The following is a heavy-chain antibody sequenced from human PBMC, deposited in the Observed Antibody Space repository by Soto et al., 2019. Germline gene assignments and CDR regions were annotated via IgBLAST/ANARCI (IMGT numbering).Heavy chain of an antibody. J-gene: IGHJ4*02. CDR2: ISYNGLDK. D-gene: IGHD5-12*01. Sequence: QMHLVESGGGVVQPGMSLRLSCAVSGFTFTNHGIHWVRQAPGKGLEWVADISYNGLDKWYADSVKGRFPISRDNFGDTAYLQMNGLRPEDTAVYYCASGEGRNGHDPRFDYWGQGTLVTVSS. CDR3: ASGEGRNGHDPRFDY. V-gene: IGHV3-30*03. CDR1: GFTFTNHG.